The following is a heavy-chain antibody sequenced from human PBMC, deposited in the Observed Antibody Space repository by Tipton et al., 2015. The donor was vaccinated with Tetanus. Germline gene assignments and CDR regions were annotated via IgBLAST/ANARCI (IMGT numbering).Heavy chain of an antibody. Sequence: TLSLTCTVSGGSISSSSYYWGWIRQPPGKGLEWIGSIYYSGSTYYNPSLKSRVTISVDTSKNQFSLKLSSVTAADTAVYYCARQESDWPYNWFDPWGQGTLVTASS. CDR3: ARQESDWPYNWFDP. CDR2: IYYSGST. V-gene: IGHV4-39*01. CDR1: GGSISSSSYY. D-gene: IGHD3/OR15-3a*01. J-gene: IGHJ5*02.